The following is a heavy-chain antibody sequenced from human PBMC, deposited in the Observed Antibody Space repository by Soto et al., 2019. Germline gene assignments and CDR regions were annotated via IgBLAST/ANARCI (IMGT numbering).Heavy chain of an antibody. V-gene: IGHV1-69*01. CDR3: ARAIAAAGTSFYYYYGMDV. D-gene: IGHD6-13*01. CDR1: GGTFSSYA. J-gene: IGHJ6*02. Sequence: QVQLVQSGAEVKKPGSSVKVSCKASGGTFSSYAISWVRQAPGQGLEWMGGIIPIFGTANYAQKFQGRVTITAGESTSTAYMELSSLRSEDTAVYYCARAIAAAGTSFYYYYGMDVWGQGTTVTVSS. CDR2: IIPIFGTA.